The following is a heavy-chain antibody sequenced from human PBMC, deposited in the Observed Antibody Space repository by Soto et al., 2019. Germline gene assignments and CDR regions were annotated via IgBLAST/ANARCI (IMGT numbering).Heavy chain of an antibody. J-gene: IGHJ4*02. D-gene: IGHD3-10*01. CDR2: TSRTGGTI. V-gene: IGHV3-48*02. CDR3: ARGNSTGSHYNSGY. CDR1: GFSFYTFD. Sequence: EVQLVESGGDLVQPGGSLSLSCLTSGFSFYTFDMNWVRDAPGRGLEWVSSTSRTGGTIYYADYVRGRFTVSRDNAVTSLYLQMSSLRDEDTAVYYCARGNSTGSHYNSGYWGQGTLVIVSS.